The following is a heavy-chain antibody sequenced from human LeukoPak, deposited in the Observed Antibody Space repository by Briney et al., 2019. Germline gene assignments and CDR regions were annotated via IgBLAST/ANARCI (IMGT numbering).Heavy chain of an antibody. CDR1: GYSISSGYY. D-gene: IGHD3-9*01. V-gene: IGHV4-38-2*02. J-gene: IGHJ4*02. CDR2: IYYSGST. CDR3: ARVGDYDILTGYFDY. Sequence: SETLSLTCTVAGYSISSGYYWGWIRQPPGKGLEWIGSIYYSGSTYYNPSLKSRVTISVDTSKNQFSLKLSSVTAADTAVYYCARVGDYDILTGYFDYWGQGTLVTVSS.